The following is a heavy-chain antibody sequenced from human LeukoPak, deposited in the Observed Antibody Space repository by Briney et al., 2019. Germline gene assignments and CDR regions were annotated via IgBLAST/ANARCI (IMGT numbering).Heavy chain of an antibody. Sequence: GGSLRLSCAASGFTFSSYSMNWVRQAPGKGLEWVSYISSSSSTIYYADSVKGRFTISRDNARKSLYLQMNSLRAEDTAVYYCARDYCSGTTCYSNYWGQGTLVTVSS. D-gene: IGHD2-15*01. V-gene: IGHV3-48*04. J-gene: IGHJ4*02. CDR1: GFTFSSYS. CDR3: ARDYCSGTTCYSNY. CDR2: ISSSSSTI.